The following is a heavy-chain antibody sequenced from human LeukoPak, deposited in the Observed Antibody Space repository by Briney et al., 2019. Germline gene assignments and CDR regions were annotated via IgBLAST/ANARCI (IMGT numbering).Heavy chain of an antibody. J-gene: IGHJ4*02. D-gene: IGHD4-17*01. CDR3: ARDSSDYGDLRYYFDY. CDR2: ISSNGGST. Sequence: GGSLRLSCAASGFTFSSYAMHWVRQAPGKGLEYVSAISSNGGSTYYANSVKGRFTISRDNSKNTLYLQMGSLRAGDMAVYYCARDSSDYGDLRYYFDYWGQGTLVTVSS. V-gene: IGHV3-64*01. CDR1: GFTFSSYA.